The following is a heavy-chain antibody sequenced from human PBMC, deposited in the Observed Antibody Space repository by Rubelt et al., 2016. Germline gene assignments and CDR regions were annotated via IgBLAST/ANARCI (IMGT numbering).Heavy chain of an antibody. CDR2: ISGSGGSA. CDR1: GFTFSSYA. Sequence: EVQLLESGGGLVQPGGSLRLSCAASGFTFSSYAMSWVRQAPGKGLEWVSAISGSGGSAYYADSVKGRFTVSRGNYINTLCWQRNSLVAEDTAVYYCAKVPYGDNVHSPYFDYWGQGTLVTVSS. CDR3: AKVPYGDNVHSPYFDY. D-gene: IGHD4-17*01. J-gene: IGHJ4*02. V-gene: IGHV3-23*01.